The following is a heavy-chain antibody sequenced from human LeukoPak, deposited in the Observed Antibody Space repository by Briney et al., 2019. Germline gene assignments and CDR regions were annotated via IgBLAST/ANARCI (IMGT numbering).Heavy chain of an antibody. Sequence: GASVKVSCKASGYTFTGYYMHWVRQAPGQGLEWMGRINPNSGGTNYAQKFQGRVTMTRDTSISTAYMELSRLRSDDTAVYYCARLRFWSRAENYYFDYWGQGTLVTVSS. CDR1: GYTFTGYY. J-gene: IGHJ4*02. CDR3: ARLRFWSRAENYYFDY. D-gene: IGHD3-3*01. CDR2: INPNSGGT. V-gene: IGHV1-2*06.